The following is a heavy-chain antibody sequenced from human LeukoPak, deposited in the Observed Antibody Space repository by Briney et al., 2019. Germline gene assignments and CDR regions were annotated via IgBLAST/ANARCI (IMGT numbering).Heavy chain of an antibody. V-gene: IGHV6-1*01. CDR2: TYYRSKWYN. Sequence: SGPGLVKPSQSLSLTCAIAGDSISSNSAAWNWIRQSPSRGLEWLGRTYYRSKWYNDYAVSVKSRITINPDTSKNQFSLQLNSVTPEDTAVYYCARANRNDQVYYFDYWGQGTLVTVSS. D-gene: IGHD1-1*01. CDR3: ARANRNDQVYYFDY. J-gene: IGHJ4*02. CDR1: GDSISSNSAA.